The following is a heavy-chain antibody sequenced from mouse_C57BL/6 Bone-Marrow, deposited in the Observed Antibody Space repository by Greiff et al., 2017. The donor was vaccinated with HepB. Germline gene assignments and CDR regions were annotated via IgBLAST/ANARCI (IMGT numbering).Heavy chain of an antibody. CDR1: GFTFSDYG. Sequence: EVQVVESGGGLVKPGGSLKLSCAASGFTFSDYGMHWVRQAPEKGLEWVAYIRSGSSTIYYADTVKGRFTISRDNAKNTLFLQMTSLRSEDTAMYYCARGVYYDYDEGYYYAMDYCGQGTSVTVSS. CDR2: IRSGSSTI. J-gene: IGHJ4*01. D-gene: IGHD2-4*01. CDR3: ARGVYYDYDEGYYYAMDY. V-gene: IGHV5-17*01.